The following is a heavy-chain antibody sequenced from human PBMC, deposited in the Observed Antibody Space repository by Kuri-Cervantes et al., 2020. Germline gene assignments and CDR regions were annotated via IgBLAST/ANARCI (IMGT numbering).Heavy chain of an antibody. CDR2: ISSSSSYI. D-gene: IGHD3-3*01. Sequence: GGSLRLSCAASGFTFSSYSMNWVRQAPGKGLEWVSSISSSSSYIYYADSVKGRFTISRDNAKNSLYLQMNSLRAEDTAVYYCARDPPSTIFGVVIINGGYFDYWGQGTLVTVSS. V-gene: IGHV3-21*01. CDR1: GFTFSSYS. CDR3: ARDPPSTIFGVVIINGGYFDY. J-gene: IGHJ4*02.